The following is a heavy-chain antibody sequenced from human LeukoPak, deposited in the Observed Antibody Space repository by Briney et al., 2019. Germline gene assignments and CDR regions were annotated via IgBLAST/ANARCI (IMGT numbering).Heavy chain of an antibody. CDR2: TRHDATNK. D-gene: IGHD3-10*02. CDR3: AELGITMIGGV. V-gene: IGHV3-30*02. J-gene: IGHJ6*04. CDR1: GFTFSTYG. Sequence: GGSLRLSCAASGFTFSTYGMHWVRQAPGKGPEWLSFTRHDATNKYYADSVKGRFTISRDNAKNSLYLQMNSLRAEDTAVYYCAELGITMIGGVWGKGTTVTISS.